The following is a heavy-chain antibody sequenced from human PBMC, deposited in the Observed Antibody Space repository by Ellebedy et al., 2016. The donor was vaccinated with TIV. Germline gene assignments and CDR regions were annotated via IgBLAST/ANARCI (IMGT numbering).Heavy chain of an antibody. Sequence: PGGSLRLSCAASGFTFSAYWMTWVRQAPGKGLQWVANIKQDGSEKFYLDSVKGRFTISRDNANNSLFLQMTSLRAEDTAVYYCAKTGFYYYYGMDVWGQGTTVTVSS. CDR3: AKTGFYYYYGMDV. V-gene: IGHV3-7*01. J-gene: IGHJ6*02. CDR2: IKQDGSEK. CDR1: GFTFSAYW.